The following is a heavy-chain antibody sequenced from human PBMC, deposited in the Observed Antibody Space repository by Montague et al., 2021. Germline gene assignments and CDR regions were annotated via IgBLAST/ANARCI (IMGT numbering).Heavy chain of an antibody. CDR1: GGSLSGYN. CDR2: INHSGSA. V-gene: IGHV4-34*01. D-gene: IGHD6-19*01. Sequence: SETLSLTCGLSGGSLSGYNWAWIRQTPGKRREWIGNINHSGSAKYNTSPKNRVSILLVTSNNQFFLVLISATAADTAMYFCARGLFWTANGQYSGGWYYFDXWGQGTTVTVSS. CDR3: ARGLFWTANGQYSGGWYYFDX. J-gene: IGHJ4*02.